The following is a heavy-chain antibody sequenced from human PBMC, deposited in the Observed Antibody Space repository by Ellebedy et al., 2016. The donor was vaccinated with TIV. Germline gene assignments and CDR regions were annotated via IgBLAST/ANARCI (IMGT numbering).Heavy chain of an antibody. Sequence: GESLKISCAASGFNFDNCAMYWVGQAPGKGLEWVSLISGDGDSTFSVDSVKGRFTTSRDNRKNSLYLQMTIMRTEDTALYYCAKDRAIERASSKKFDYWGQGTLVTVSS. CDR3: AKDRAIERASSKKFDY. CDR1: GFNFDNCA. CDR2: ISGDGDST. D-gene: IGHD5-24*01. V-gene: IGHV3-43*02. J-gene: IGHJ4*02.